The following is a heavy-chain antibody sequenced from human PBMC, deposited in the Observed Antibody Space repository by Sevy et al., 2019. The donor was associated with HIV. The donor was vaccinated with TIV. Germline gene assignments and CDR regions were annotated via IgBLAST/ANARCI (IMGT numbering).Heavy chain of an antibody. J-gene: IGHJ4*02. V-gene: IGHV3-23*01. CDR1: GFTFSSYA. D-gene: IGHD6-19*01. Sequence: GGSLRLSCAASGFTFSSYAMSWVRQAPGKGLEWVSAISGSGGSTYYSDSVKGRFTISRDNSKNTLYLQMNSLRAEYTAVYYCAKDRIAVAGILDYWGQGTLVTVSS. CDR2: ISGSGGST. CDR3: AKDRIAVAGILDY.